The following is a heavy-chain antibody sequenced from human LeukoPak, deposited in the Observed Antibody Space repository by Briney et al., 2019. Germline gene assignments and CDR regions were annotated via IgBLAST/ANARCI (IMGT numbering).Heavy chain of an antibody. CDR3: ARNEGGANYYFDF. CDR1: GYTFTTFG. V-gene: IGHV1-18*01. CDR2: ISTNNGNT. J-gene: IGHJ4*02. D-gene: IGHD1-1*01. Sequence: ASVKVSCKASGYTFTTFGITWVRQAPGQGLEWMGRISTNNGNTNYAQSLQGRVTLTRDMSISTAYMDLSSLQSDDTAVYFCARNEGGANYYFDFWGRGTLVTVSS.